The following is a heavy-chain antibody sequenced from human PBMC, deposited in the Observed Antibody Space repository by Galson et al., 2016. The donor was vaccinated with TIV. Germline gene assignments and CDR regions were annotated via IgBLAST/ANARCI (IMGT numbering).Heavy chain of an antibody. CDR2: ISSSNSYI. CDR3: AREYETGYSSSWYRFDT. J-gene: IGHJ5*02. D-gene: IGHD6-13*01. V-gene: IGHV3-21*01. Sequence: SLRLSCAASGFRFSTYTMNWVRQAPGKGLEWVSSISSSNSYISYADSVKGRFTISRDNAKNSLYLQMNSLRAADTAVYYCAREYETGYSSSWYRFDTWGQGALVTVSS. CDR1: GFRFSTYT.